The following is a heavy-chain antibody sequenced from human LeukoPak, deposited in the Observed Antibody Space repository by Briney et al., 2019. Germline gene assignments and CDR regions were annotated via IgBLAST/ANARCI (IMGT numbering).Heavy chain of an antibody. V-gene: IGHV4-28*01. D-gene: IGHD6-13*01. CDR2: IYYSGST. CDR1: GYSISSSSW. CDR3: ARRGSSSCTQFDP. J-gene: IGHJ5*02. Sequence: SETLSLTCAVSGYSISSSSWWGWIRQPPGKGLEWIGYIYYSGSTYYNPSLKSRVTMSVDTSKNQFSLKLSSVTAVDTAVYYCARRGSSSCTQFDPWGQGTLVTVSS.